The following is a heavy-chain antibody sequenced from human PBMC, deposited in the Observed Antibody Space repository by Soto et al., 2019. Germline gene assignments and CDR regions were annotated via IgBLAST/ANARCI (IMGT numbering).Heavy chain of an antibody. Sequence: SVKVSCKASGGTFSSYAISWVRQAPGQGLEWMGGIIPIFGTANYAQKFQGRVTITADKSTSTAYMELSSLRSEDTAVYYSARAVVVVPGAIIPYYYGMDVWGQGTTVTVSS. V-gene: IGHV1-69*06. J-gene: IGHJ6*02. CDR2: IIPIFGTA. CDR3: ARAVVVVPGAIIPYYYGMDV. D-gene: IGHD2-2*02. CDR1: GGTFSSYA.